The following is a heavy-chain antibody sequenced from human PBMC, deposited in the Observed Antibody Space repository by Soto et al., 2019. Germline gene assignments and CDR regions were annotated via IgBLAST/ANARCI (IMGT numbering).Heavy chain of an antibody. J-gene: IGHJ6*02. CDR3: AREDYYYDSSGYPNYYYYGMDV. CDR1: GYTFTSYG. Sequence: ASVKVSCKASGYTFTSYGISWVRQAPGQGLEWMGWISAYNGNTNYAQKLQGRVTMTTDTSTRTAYMELRSLRSDDTAVYYCAREDYYYDSSGYPNYYYYGMDVWGQGTTVTVSS. D-gene: IGHD3-22*01. V-gene: IGHV1-18*01. CDR2: ISAYNGNT.